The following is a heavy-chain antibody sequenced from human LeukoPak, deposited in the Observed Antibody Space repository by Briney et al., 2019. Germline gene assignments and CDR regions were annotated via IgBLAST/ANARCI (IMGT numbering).Heavy chain of an antibody. CDR2: ISGSGGST. D-gene: IGHD5-24*01. Sequence: GGSLRLSCAASGFTFSSYAMSWVRQAPGKGLEWVSAISGSGGSTYYADSVKGRFTISRDNSKNTLYLQMNSLRTEDTAVYYCARPSPPGDGYNPCDYWGPGALVIVSS. CDR3: ARPSPPGDGYNPCDY. CDR1: GFTFSSYA. J-gene: IGHJ4*02. V-gene: IGHV3-23*01.